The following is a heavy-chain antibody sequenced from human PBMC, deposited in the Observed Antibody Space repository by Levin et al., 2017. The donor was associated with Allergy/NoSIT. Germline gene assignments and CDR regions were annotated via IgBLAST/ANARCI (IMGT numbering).Heavy chain of an antibody. D-gene: IGHD3-16*02. V-gene: IGHV3-23*01. J-gene: IGHJ3*02. CDR1: GFTFSSYA. CDR2: ISGSGGST. CDR3: AKGYPISAYDYVWGSYRPKDAFDI. Sequence: GASVKVSCAASGFTFSSYAMSWVRQAPGKGLEWVSAISGSGGSTYYADSVKGRFTISRDNSKNTLYLQMNSLRAEDTAVYYCAKGYPISAYDYVWGSYRPKDAFDIWGQGTMVTVSS.